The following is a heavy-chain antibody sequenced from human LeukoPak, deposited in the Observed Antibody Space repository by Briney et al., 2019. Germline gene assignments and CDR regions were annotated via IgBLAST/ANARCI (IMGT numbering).Heavy chain of an antibody. Sequence: SETLSLTCAVSGYSISSGYYWGWIRQPPGKGLEWIGSIYHSGSTYHNPSLKSRVTISVDTSKNQFSLKLKSVTAADTSVYYCARHIGGDSGYDHFDYWGQGTLVTVSS. V-gene: IGHV4-38-2*01. CDR1: GYSISSGYY. J-gene: IGHJ4*02. CDR2: IYHSGST. D-gene: IGHD5-12*01. CDR3: ARHIGGDSGYDHFDY.